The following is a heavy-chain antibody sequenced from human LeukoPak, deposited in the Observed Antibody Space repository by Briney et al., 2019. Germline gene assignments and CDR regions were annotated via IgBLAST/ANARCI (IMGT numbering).Heavy chain of an antibody. CDR1: GGSISSYY. V-gene: IGHV4-59*01. CDR3: ARSLRSSRITMVRENYYFDY. J-gene: IGHJ4*02. CDR2: IYYSGST. D-gene: IGHD3-10*01. Sequence: SETLSLTCTVSGGSISSYYRSWIRQPPGKGLEWIGYIYYSGSTNYNPSLKSRVTISVDTSKNQFSLKLSSVTAADTAVYYCARSLRSSRITMVRENYYFDYWGQGTLVTVSS.